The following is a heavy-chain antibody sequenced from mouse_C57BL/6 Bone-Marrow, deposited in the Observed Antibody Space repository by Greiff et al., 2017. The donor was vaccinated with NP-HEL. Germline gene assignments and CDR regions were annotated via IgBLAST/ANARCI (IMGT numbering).Heavy chain of an antibody. CDR3: IKIYYGYDGSWFAY. CDR1: GYTFTSYW. V-gene: IGHV1-5*01. CDR2: IYPGNSDT. D-gene: IGHD2-2*01. Sequence: EVQLQQSGTVLAKPGASVKMSCKTSGYTFTSYWMHWVKQRPGQGLEWIGAIYPGNSDTSYNQKFKGKAKLTAVTSASTAYMELSSLTNEDSAVYYCIKIYYGYDGSWFAYWGQGTLVTVSA. J-gene: IGHJ3*01.